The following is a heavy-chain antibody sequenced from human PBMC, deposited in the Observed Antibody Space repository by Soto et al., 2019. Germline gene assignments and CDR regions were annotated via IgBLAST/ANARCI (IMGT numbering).Heavy chain of an antibody. D-gene: IGHD5-12*01. Sequence: EVQLVETGGGLVKPGGSLRLSCAASGFTFSNDWMTWVRQAPGKGLEWVGRVKSKTDGGTIDYAAPVKDRFTISRDDSKNTLYLQMNSLKTEDTAVYYCIGTYSGSSMRFDYWGQGTLVTVSS. CDR1: GFTFSNDW. J-gene: IGHJ4*02. CDR2: VKSKTDGGTI. V-gene: IGHV3-15*01. CDR3: IGTYSGSSMRFDY.